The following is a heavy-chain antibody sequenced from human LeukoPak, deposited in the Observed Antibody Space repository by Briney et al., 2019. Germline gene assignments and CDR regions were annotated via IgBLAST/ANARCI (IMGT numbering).Heavy chain of an antibody. CDR2: IYHSGST. CDR1: GGSISSGGYS. CDR3: AGHYYGSGSYYNENWFDP. V-gene: IGHV4-30-2*01. D-gene: IGHD3-10*01. Sequence: SETLSLTCAVSGGSISSGGYSWSWIRQPPGKGLEWIGYIYHSGSTYYNPSLKSRVTISVDRSKNQFSLKLSSVTAADTAVYYCAGHYYGSGSYYNENWFDPWGQGTLVTVSS. J-gene: IGHJ5*02.